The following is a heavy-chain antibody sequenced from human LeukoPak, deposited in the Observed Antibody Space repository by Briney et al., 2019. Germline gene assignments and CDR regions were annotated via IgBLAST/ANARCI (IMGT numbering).Heavy chain of an antibody. V-gene: IGHV4-4*07. CDR1: GDSMNNFY. Sequence: SETLSLTCTVSGDSMNNFYWSWIRQPAGRALEWIGRIYPSGGTNYNPSLKSRVTLSVDTSKNQFSLKVRSVTAADTAVYYCARVLGVADSWFDPRGQGTLVTVSP. J-gene: IGHJ5*02. D-gene: IGHD5-12*01. CDR2: IYPSGGT. CDR3: ARVLGVADSWFDP.